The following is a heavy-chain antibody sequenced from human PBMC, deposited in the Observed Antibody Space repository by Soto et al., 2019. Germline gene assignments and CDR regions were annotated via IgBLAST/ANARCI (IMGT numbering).Heavy chain of an antibody. V-gene: IGHV1-8*01. Sequence: ASVKVSCKASGYTFTSYDINWVRQATGQGLEWMGWMNPNSGNTGYAQKFQGRVTMTRNTSISTAYMELSSLRSEDTAVYYCARRYQPNPYYYYGMDVWGQGTTVTVSS. CDR3: ARRYQPNPYYYYGMDV. CDR2: MNPNSGNT. J-gene: IGHJ6*02. CDR1: GYTFTSYD. D-gene: IGHD1-20*01.